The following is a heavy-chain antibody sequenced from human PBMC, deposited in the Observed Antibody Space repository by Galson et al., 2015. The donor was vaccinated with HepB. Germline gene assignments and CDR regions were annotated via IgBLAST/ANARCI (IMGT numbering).Heavy chain of an antibody. V-gene: IGHV3-30*02. CDR2: IRYDGSNK. CDR1: GFTFSSYG. CDR3: AKMEGIAVAGTWWDDY. D-gene: IGHD6-19*01. J-gene: IGHJ4*02. Sequence: SLRLSCAASGFTFSSYGMHWVRQAPGKGLEWVAFIRYDGSNKYYADSVKGRFTISRGNSKNTLYLQMNSLRAEDTAVYYCAKMEGIAVAGTWWDDYWGQGTLVTVSS.